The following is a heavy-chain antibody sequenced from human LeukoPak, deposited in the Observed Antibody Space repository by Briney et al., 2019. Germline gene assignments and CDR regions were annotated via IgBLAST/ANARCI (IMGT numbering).Heavy chain of an antibody. CDR3: ARAQYYYDSSGRNWFDP. D-gene: IGHD3-22*01. CDR1: GGSISSSSYY. CDR2: IYYSGST. J-gene: IGHJ5*02. Sequence: PSETLSLTCTVSGGSISSSSYYWGWIRQPPVKGLKWIGSIYYSGSTYYNPSLKSRVTMSVDTSKNQFSLKLSSVTAADTAVYYCARAQYYYDSSGRNWFDPWGQGTLVTVSS. V-gene: IGHV4-39*07.